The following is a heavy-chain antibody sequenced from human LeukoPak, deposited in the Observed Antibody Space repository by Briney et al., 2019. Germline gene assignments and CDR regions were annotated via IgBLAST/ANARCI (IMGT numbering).Heavy chain of an antibody. V-gene: IGHV3-23*01. J-gene: IGHJ4*02. CDR3: AKIGGYFDY. CDR1: GFTFSNSG. CDR2: ITGSGDNT. Sequence: GGSLRLSCAASGFTFSNSGMSWVRPAPGKGLEWVSAITGSGDNTYYADSVKGRFTISRDNSKNTLYLQMSSLRAEDTAVYYCAKIGGYFDYWGQGTLATVSS. D-gene: IGHD3-10*01.